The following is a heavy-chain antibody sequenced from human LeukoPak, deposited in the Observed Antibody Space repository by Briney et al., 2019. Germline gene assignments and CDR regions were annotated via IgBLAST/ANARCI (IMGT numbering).Heavy chain of an antibody. V-gene: IGHV3-23*01. CDR3: AKGPTVTARMVDY. Sequence: GGSLRLSCAASGFTFSNAWMSWVRQAPGKGLEWVSAISGSGGSTYYADSVKGRFTISRDNSKNTLYLQMNSLRAEDTAVYYCAKGPTVTARMVDYWGQGTLVTVSS. D-gene: IGHD4-11*01. CDR2: ISGSGGST. CDR1: GFTFSNAW. J-gene: IGHJ4*02.